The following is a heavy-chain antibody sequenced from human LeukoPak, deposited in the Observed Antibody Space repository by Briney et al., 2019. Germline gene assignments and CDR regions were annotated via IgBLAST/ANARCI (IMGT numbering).Heavy chain of an antibody. CDR1: GFTFSSYG. Sequence: GRSLRLSCAASGFTFSSYGMHWVRQAPGKGLEWVVVIWYDGSNKYYADSVKGRFTISRDNSKNTLYLQMNSLRAEDTAVYYCARDHYYDSSGYKDWGQGTLVTVSS. V-gene: IGHV3-33*01. D-gene: IGHD3-22*01. CDR3: ARDHYYDSSGYKD. CDR2: IWYDGSNK. J-gene: IGHJ4*02.